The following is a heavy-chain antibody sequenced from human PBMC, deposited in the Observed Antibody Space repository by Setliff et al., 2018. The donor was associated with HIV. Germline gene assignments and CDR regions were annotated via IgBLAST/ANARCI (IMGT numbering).Heavy chain of an antibody. CDR2: IYYSGST. CDR1: GGSISSYY. Sequence: PSETLSLTCTVSGGSISSYYWSWIRQPPGKGLEWIGYIYYSGSTNYNPSLKSRVTISVDTSKNQFSLKLTSVTPADAAVYYCASGEYRYGYRFDYWGQGTLVTV. V-gene: IGHV4-59*01. CDR3: ASGEYRYGYRFDY. D-gene: IGHD5-18*01. J-gene: IGHJ4*02.